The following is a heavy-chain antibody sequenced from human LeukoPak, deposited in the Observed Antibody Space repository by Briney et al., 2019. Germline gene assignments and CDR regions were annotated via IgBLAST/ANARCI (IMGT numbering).Heavy chain of an antibody. J-gene: IGHJ6*03. D-gene: IGHD3-10*01. V-gene: IGHV3-7*01. Sequence: GGSLRLSCAGSGTNPNSYWMSWVRQAPGKGLEWVANIKQDGTQKYYVDSVKGRFTISRDSASKSLSLQMNSLRAEDTAVYYCARVIGTMVRGVSGFYFYQYMDVWGTGTTVIVSS. CDR2: IKQDGTQK. CDR3: ARVIGTMVRGVSGFYFYQYMDV. CDR1: GTNPNSYW.